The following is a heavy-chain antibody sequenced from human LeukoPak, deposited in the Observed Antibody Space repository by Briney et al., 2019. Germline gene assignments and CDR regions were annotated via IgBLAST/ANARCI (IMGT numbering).Heavy chain of an antibody. D-gene: IGHD6-13*01. Sequence: GGSLRLSCAASGFIVSSNYMSWIRQAPGKGLEWVSYISSSGSTIYYADSVKGRFAISRDNAKNSLYLQMNSLRAEDTAVYYCARDIFQQLVAEYYFDYWGQGTLVTVSS. CDR2: ISSSGSTI. V-gene: IGHV3-11*04. CDR3: ARDIFQQLVAEYYFDY. J-gene: IGHJ4*02. CDR1: GFIVSSNY.